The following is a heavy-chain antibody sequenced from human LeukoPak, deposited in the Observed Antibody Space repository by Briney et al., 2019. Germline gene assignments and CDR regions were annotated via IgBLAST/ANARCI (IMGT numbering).Heavy chain of an antibody. D-gene: IGHD1-26*01. CDR1: GGSFSGYY. CDR3: ARARPLYSGSYYGPSPNNWLDP. Sequence: SETLSLTCAVYGGSFSGYYWSWIRQPPGKGLEWIGEINHSGSTNYNPSLKSRVTISVDTSKNQFSLKLSSVTAADTAVYYCARARPLYSGSYYGPSPNNWLDPWGQGTLVTVSS. CDR2: INHSGST. V-gene: IGHV4-34*01. J-gene: IGHJ5*02.